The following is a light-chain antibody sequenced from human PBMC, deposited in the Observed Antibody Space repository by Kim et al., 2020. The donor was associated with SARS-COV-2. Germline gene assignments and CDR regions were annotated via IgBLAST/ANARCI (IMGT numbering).Light chain of an antibody. CDR1: SLRNYY. J-gene: IGLJ2*01. Sequence: ALGQTVRITYQGDSLRNYYASWYQQKPGQAPILVVSGKDYRPSGIPDRFSGSSSGNTVSLTITGAQAEDEADYYCNSRDSSGDHVVFGGGTQLTVL. CDR3: NSRDSSGDHVV. V-gene: IGLV3-19*01. CDR2: GKD.